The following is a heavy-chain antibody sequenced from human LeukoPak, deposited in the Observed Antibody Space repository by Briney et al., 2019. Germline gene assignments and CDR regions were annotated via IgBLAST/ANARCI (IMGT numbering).Heavy chain of an antibody. CDR3: ARGRRDGYNRRAFDI. CDR2: ISAYNGNT. Sequence: GGSVKVSCKASGYTFTSYGISWVRQAPGQGLEWMGWISAYNGNTNYAQKLQGRVTMTTDTSTSTAYMELRSLRSDDTAVYYCARGRRDGYNRRAFDIWGQGTMVTVSS. V-gene: IGHV1-18*01. J-gene: IGHJ3*02. CDR1: GYTFTSYG. D-gene: IGHD5-24*01.